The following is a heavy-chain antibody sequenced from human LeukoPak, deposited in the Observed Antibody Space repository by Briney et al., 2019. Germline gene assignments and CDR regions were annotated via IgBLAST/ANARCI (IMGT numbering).Heavy chain of an antibody. CDR1: GFTFSSYA. V-gene: IGHV3-30-3*01. CDR3: ARDHWWNYDY. J-gene: IGHJ4*02. D-gene: IGHD1-7*01. CDR2: ISKDGSDK. Sequence: GGSLRLSCAASGFTFSSYAMHWVRQAPGKGLEWVAVISKDGSDKYYPGSVRGRFTISRDNSKNTIYLQMDSLRAEDTAIYYCARDHWWNYDYWGQGTLVTVSS.